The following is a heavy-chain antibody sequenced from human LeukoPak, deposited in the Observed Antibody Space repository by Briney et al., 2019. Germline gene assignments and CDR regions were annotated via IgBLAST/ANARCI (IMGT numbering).Heavy chain of an antibody. D-gene: IGHD1-26*01. J-gene: IGHJ6*03. CDR3: SRDGGSLYQNQYYMDV. CDR2: IYYNGNT. CDR1: GGSISSYY. Sequence: SETLSLTCTVSGGSISSYYWSWIRQPPGKGLEWIGYIYYNGNTNYNPSLKRRVTISVDTSKNRFSLRLSSVTAADTAVYYCSRDGGSLYQNQYYMDVWGKGTTVTVSS. V-gene: IGHV4-59*01.